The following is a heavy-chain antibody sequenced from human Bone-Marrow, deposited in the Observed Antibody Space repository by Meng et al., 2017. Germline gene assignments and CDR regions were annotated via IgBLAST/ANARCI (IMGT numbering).Heavy chain of an antibody. CDR3: ARDSGSYYFSY. CDR1: GFTLSRYA. CDR2: APYEGSKK. J-gene: IGHJ4*02. Sequence: GESLKISCATSGFTLSRYAMYWVRQAPGKGLEWVAVAPYEGSKKYYTDSVKGRFTISRDNSKKTMFLQMNSLRAEDTAVYYCARDSGSYYFSYWGQGTLVTVSS. D-gene: IGHD1-26*01. V-gene: IGHV3-30*10.